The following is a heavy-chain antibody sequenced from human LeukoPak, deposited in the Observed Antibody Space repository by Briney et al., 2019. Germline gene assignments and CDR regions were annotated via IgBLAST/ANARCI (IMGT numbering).Heavy chain of an antibody. J-gene: IGHJ4*02. D-gene: IGHD6-19*01. CDR3: ASGGVSSGWSYFDY. V-gene: IGHV4-59*12. CDR2: IYYSGST. Sequence: PSEPLSLTCTVSGGSISSYYWSWIRQPPGKGLEWIGYIYYSGSTNYNPSLKSRVTISVDTSKNQFSLKLSSVTAADTAVYYCASGGVSSGWSYFDYWGQGTLVTVSS. CDR1: GGSISSYY.